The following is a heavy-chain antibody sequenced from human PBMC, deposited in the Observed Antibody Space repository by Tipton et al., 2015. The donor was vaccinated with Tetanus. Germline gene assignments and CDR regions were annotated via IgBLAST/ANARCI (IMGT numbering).Heavy chain of an antibody. V-gene: IGHV4-59*08. CDR2: IYYSGST. Sequence: TLSLTCTVSGGSISNYYWSWIRQPPGKGLEWIGYIYYSGSTNYNPSLKSRVTISVDTSKNQFSLNLNSVTAADTAVYYCARHKDYYFYVMDVWGQGTTVTVSS. CDR1: GGSISNYY. CDR3: ARHKDYYFYVMDV. J-gene: IGHJ6*02.